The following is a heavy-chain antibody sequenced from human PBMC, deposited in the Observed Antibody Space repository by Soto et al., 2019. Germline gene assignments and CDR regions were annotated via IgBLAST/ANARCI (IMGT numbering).Heavy chain of an antibody. D-gene: IGHD3-10*01. V-gene: IGHV3-23*01. CDR2: LPERGRNP. CDR1: GFTFSNYP. CDR3: AQVTCGTYGTNYGMNV. Sequence: GSLSLSWAASGFTFSNYPMSLVRQAPGKGLEGISALPERGRNPYYAVSEKGRLPISRDNSKHTLYLHMNSLSAEDTAVYHCAQVTCGTYGTNYGMNVWGQGTTATVS. J-gene: IGHJ6*02.